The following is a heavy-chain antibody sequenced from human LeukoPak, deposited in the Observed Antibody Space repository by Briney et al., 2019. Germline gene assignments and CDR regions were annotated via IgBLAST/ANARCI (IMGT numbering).Heavy chain of an antibody. CDR1: GYTVTGYY. D-gene: IGHD3-10*01. CDR2: MNPNSGGT. J-gene: IGHJ6*04. Sequence: ASVKVSCKASGYTVTGYYMHWVRQAPGQGLEWMGWMNPNSGGTNYAQKFQGWVTMTRDTSISTAYMELSRLRSDDTAVYYCARSHYYGSGSVYGMDVWGKGTTVTVSS. CDR3: ARSHYYGSGSVYGMDV. V-gene: IGHV1-2*04.